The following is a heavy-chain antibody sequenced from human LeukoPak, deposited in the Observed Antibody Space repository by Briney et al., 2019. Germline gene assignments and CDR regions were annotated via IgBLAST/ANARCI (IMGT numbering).Heavy chain of an antibody. J-gene: IGHJ6*02. CDR3: ARSDYYNYYYYYGMDV. Sequence: SETLSLTCTVSGGSISSYYWSWIRQPPGKGLEWIGYIYYSGSANYNPSLKSRVTISVDTSKNQFSLKLSSVTAADTAVYYCARSDYYNYYYYYGMDVWGQGTTVTVSS. CDR2: IYYSGSA. V-gene: IGHV4-59*01. D-gene: IGHD4-17*01. CDR1: GGSISSYY.